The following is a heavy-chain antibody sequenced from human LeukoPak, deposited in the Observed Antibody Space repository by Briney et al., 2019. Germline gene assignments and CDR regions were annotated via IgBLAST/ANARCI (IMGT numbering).Heavy chain of an antibody. CDR3: ARGAYYYDSSGYYGAFDI. CDR2: ISSSGSII. V-gene: IGHV3-48*03. Sequence: GGSLRLSCAASEFTFSSYEMNWVRQAPGKGLEWVSYISSSGSIIYYADSVKGRFTISRDSAKNSLYLQMNSLRAEDTAVYYCARGAYYYDSSGYYGAFDIWGQGTMVTVSS. D-gene: IGHD3-22*01. J-gene: IGHJ3*02. CDR1: EFTFSSYE.